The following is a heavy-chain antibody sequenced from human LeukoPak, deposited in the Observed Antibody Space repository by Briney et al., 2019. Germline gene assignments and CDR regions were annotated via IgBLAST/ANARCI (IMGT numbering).Heavy chain of an antibody. Sequence: GGSLRLSCAASGFTFDDYGMSWVRQAPGKGLEWVSGINWNGGSTGYADSVKGRFTISRDNAKNSLYLQMNSLRAEDTALYYCARNRGGYGDYVFPYFDYWGQGTLVTVSS. D-gene: IGHD4-17*01. V-gene: IGHV3-20*04. J-gene: IGHJ4*02. CDR3: ARNRGGYGDYVFPYFDY. CDR1: GFTFDDYG. CDR2: INWNGGST.